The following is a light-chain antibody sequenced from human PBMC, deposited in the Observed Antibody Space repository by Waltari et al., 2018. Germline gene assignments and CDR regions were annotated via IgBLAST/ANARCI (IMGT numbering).Light chain of an antibody. V-gene: IGKV4-1*01. CDR3: QQYFSPPYT. CDR2: WAS. Sequence: DIVMTQSPDSLAVSLGERATINCKSSQNILYSSNNKYYIGWYQHKAGQTKLLIDWASTRESGVPDRFSASGSWTDFTLTISGLQAEDVAMYYCQQYFSPPYTFGQGTKVEIK. J-gene: IGKJ2*01. CDR1: QNILYSSNNKYY.